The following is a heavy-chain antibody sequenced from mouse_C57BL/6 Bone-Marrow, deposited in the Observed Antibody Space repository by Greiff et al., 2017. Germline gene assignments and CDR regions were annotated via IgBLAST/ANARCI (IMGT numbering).Heavy chain of an antibody. V-gene: IGHV2-2*01. CDR1: GFSLTSYG. CDR3: ASWIWFAY. CDR2: IWSGGST. J-gene: IGHJ3*01. Sequence: QVQLQESGPGLVQPSPSLSITCTVSGFSLTSYGVHWVRQSPGKGLEWLGVIWSGGSTDYNAAVISRLSISKDNSKSQVFFKMNSLQADDTAIYYCASWIWFAYWGQGTLVTVSA.